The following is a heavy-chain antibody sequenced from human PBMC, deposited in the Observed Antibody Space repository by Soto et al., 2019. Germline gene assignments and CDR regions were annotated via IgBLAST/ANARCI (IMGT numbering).Heavy chain of an antibody. Sequence: ASVKVSCKTSGFTFTSYDINWVRQATGQGLEWMGWVNPNSGNTDYAQKFQGRVTMTRNTSITTAYMELSSLRSEDTAVYYCARVPFVNFGDSVPFDYWSQGTLVTVSS. CDR2: VNPNSGNT. D-gene: IGHD4-17*01. CDR1: GFTFTSYD. J-gene: IGHJ4*02. V-gene: IGHV1-8*01. CDR3: ARVPFVNFGDSVPFDY.